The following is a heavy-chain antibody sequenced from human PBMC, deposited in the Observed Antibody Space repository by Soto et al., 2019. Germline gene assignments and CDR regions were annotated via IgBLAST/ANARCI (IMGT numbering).Heavy chain of an antibody. CDR2: IYYSGST. V-gene: IGHV4-59*01. J-gene: IGHJ1*01. CDR3: ARVRSSGWYANEYFQH. CDR1: GGSISSYY. Sequence: PSETLSLTCTVSGGSISSYYWSWIRQPPGKGLEWIGYIYYSGSTNYNPSLKSRVTISVDTSKNQFSLKLSSVTAADTAVYYCARVRSSGWYANEYFQHWGQGTLVTVS. D-gene: IGHD6-19*01.